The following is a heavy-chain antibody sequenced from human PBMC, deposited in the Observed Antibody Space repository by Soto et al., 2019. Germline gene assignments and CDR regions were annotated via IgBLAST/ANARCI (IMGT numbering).Heavy chain of an antibody. Sequence: PGGVPRLSCAASGFTFSAYAMNWVRQAPGKGLEWVSSIDSTGDSTYSADSVKGRFTLSRDNSKNTLYLQMNSLRAEDTAVYYCARDVVELLYYYYGMDVWGQGTTVTVSS. CDR2: IDSTGDST. CDR3: ARDVVELLYYYYGMDV. CDR1: GFTFSAYA. D-gene: IGHD2-21*01. V-gene: IGHV3-23*01. J-gene: IGHJ6*02.